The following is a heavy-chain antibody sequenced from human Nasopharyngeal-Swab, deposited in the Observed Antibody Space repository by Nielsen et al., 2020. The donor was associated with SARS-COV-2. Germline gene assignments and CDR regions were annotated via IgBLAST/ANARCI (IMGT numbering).Heavy chain of an antibody. J-gene: IGHJ4*02. D-gene: IGHD6-19*01. CDR1: GYTFTSYG. Sequence: ASVKVSCKASGYTFTSYGISWVRQAPGQGLEWMGWISAYNGNTNYAQKLQGRVTMTTDTSTSTAYMELRSLRSDDPAVYYCARSTIAVAGRGISDYWGQGTLVTVSS. V-gene: IGHV1-18*01. CDR3: ARSTIAVAGRGISDY. CDR2: ISAYNGNT.